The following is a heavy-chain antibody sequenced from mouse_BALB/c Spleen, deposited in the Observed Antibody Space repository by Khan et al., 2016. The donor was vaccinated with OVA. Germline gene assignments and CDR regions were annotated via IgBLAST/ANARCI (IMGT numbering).Heavy chain of an antibody. V-gene: IGHV1-69*02. CDR2: IYPSDSYT. J-gene: IGHJ3*01. CDR3: SREVGTMAY. D-gene: IGHD1-1*02. CDR1: GYTFTNYW. Sequence: VPLQQPGAELVRPGTSVKLSCKASGYTFTNYWINWVRQRPGQGLEWIGNIYPSDSYTNYNQNFKDKATLTVDKSSSTAYMQLRSPTSEDSAVYYCSREVGTMAYWGHGTLVTVSA.